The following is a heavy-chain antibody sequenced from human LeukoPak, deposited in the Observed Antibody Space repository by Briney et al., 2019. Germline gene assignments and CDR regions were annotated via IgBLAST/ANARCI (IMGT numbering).Heavy chain of an antibody. CDR2: INTNTGNP. CDR3: ARDEARPLLYPSHNWFDP. V-gene: IGHV7-4-1*02. D-gene: IGHD2-2*02. Sequence: ASVKVSCKASGYTFTSYAMNWVRQAPGQGLEWMGWINTNTGNPTYAQGFTGRFVFSLDTSVSTAYLQISSLKAEDTAVYYCARDEARPLLYPSHNWFDPWGQGTLVTVSS. CDR1: GYTFTSYA. J-gene: IGHJ5*02.